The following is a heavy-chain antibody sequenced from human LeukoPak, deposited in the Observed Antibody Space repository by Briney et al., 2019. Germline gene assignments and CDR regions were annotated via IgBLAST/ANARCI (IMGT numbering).Heavy chain of an antibody. J-gene: IGHJ4*02. V-gene: IGHV4-59*08. CDR3: ARLRQGYFDY. Sequence: LETLSLTCTVSGGSISSYYWSWIRQPPGKGLEWIGYIYYSGSTNYNPSLKSRVTISVDTSKNQFSLKLSSVTAADTAVYYCARLRQGYFDYWGQGTLVTVSS. D-gene: IGHD3-10*01. CDR2: IYYSGST. CDR1: GGSISSYY.